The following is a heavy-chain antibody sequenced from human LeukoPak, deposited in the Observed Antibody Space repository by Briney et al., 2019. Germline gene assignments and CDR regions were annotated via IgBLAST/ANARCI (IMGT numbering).Heavy chain of an antibody. J-gene: IGHJ4*02. Sequence: SETLSLTCTVSGGSISSYYWSWIRQPPGKGLEWIGYIYYSGSTNYNPSLKSRVTISVDTSKNQFSLKLSSVTAADTAVYYCAREPSYYYGSGSYYPFDYWGQGTLVTVSS. CDR2: IYYSGST. CDR1: GGSISSYY. V-gene: IGHV4-59*12. CDR3: AREPSYYYGSGSYYPFDY. D-gene: IGHD3-10*01.